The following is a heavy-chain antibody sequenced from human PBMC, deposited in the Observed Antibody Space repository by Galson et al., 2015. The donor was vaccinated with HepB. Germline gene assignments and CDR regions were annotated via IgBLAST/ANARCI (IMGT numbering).Heavy chain of an antibody. CDR2: ISAYNGNT. V-gene: IGHV1-18*01. CDR3: ARDLRDYGVLWFGELLLDAFDI. D-gene: IGHD3-10*01. Sequence: SVKVSCKASGYTFTSYGISWVRQAPGQGLEWMGWISAYNGNTNYAQKLQGRVTMTTDTSTSTAYMELRSLRSDDTAVYYCARDLRDYGVLWFGELLLDAFDIWGQGTMVTVSS. CDR1: GYTFTSYG. J-gene: IGHJ3*02.